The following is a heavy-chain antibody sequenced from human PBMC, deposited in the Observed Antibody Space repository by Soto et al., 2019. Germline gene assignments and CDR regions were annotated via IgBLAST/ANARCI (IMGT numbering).Heavy chain of an antibody. Sequence: PGGSLRLSCAASGFTFSSYGMHCVRQAPGKGLDWVEVLSYDASDKYYADSVRGRFTISRDNSKNTRYLQMNSLRAEDTAVYYSAKDRSMSRSSSFDYGGQGTLVTVSS. V-gene: IGHV3-30*18. CDR2: LSYDASDK. D-gene: IGHD6-13*01. CDR3: AKDRSMSRSSSFDY. CDR1: GFTFSSYG. J-gene: IGHJ4*02.